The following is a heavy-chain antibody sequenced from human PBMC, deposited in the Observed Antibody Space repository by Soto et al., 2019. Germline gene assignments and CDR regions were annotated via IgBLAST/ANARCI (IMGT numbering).Heavy chain of an antibody. V-gene: IGHV2-5*02. Sequence: QITLKESGPTLVKPTQTLTLTCTFSGFSLTTSGVGVGWIRQPPGKALEWLALIYWDDDKRYSPSLQSRLTITKDTSKNQVVLTMTNVDPVDTATYYRAHSRAPRIFDYWGQGTLVTVSS. CDR2: IYWDDDK. D-gene: IGHD3-10*01. J-gene: IGHJ4*02. CDR3: AHSRAPRIFDY. CDR1: GFSLTTSGVG.